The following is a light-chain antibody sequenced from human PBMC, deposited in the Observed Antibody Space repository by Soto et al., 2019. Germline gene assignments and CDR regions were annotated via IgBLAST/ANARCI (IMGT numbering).Light chain of an antibody. CDR1: SNDVGGYNF. Sequence: QSVLTQPRSVSGSPGQSVTISCTGTSNDVGGYNFVSWDQQHPGKVPKLFIYDVSRRPSGVPDRFSGSKSGNTASLTISGRQAEDAADYYCSSYAGSYTLVFGGGTQLTVL. CDR2: DVS. V-gene: IGLV2-11*01. CDR3: SSYAGSYTLV. J-gene: IGLJ2*01.